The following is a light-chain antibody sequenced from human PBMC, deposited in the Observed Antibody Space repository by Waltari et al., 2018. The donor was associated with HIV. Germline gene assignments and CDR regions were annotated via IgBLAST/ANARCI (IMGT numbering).Light chain of an antibody. CDR2: SAS. CDR3: QQSYGFPFN. V-gene: IGKV1-39*01. J-gene: IGKJ3*01. CDR1: QAISTY. Sequence: GDSVVITCRASQAISTYLNWYQQKPGKAPVLLVYSASKLQPGAPSRFRGAGSGKDFSLSISGLQTEDFATYFCQQSYGFPFNFGPGT.